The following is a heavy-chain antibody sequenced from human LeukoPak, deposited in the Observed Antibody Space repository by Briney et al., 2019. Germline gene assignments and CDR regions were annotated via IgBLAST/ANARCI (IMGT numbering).Heavy chain of an antibody. V-gene: IGHV4-34*01. CDR3: ARHLYGSGSYYLQIYYYYGMDV. CDR2: INHSGST. Sequence: SETLSLTCAVSGGSFSGYYWSWIRQPPGKGLEWIGEINHSGSTNYDPSLKSRVTISVDTSKNQFSLKLSSVTAADTAVYYCARHLYGSGSYYLQIYYYYGMDVWGQGTTVTVSS. D-gene: IGHD3-10*01. CDR1: GGSFSGYY. J-gene: IGHJ6*02.